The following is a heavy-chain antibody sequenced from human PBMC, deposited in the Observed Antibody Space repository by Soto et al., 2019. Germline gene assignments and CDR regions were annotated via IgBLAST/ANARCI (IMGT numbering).Heavy chain of an antibody. V-gene: IGHV3-23*01. CDR1: GFTFSSYA. Sequence: EVQLLESGGGLVQPGGSLRLSCAASGFTFSSYAMSWVRQAPGKGLEWVSAISGSGGSTYYADSVKGRFTISRDNSKNTLYLQMNSLRAEDTAVYYCVKQGPIIWFGELLWTAYFDYWGQGTLVTVSS. J-gene: IGHJ4*02. CDR2: ISGSGGST. D-gene: IGHD3-10*01. CDR3: VKQGPIIWFGELLWTAYFDY.